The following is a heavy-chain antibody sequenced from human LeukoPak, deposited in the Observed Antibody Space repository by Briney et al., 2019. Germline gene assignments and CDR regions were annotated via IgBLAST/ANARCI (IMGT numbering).Heavy chain of an antibody. CDR3: ARAVAGSFDC. Sequence: PGGSLRLSCAASGFTFSIYWLTWVRQAPGKGLEWVANINHDGSEKYYVDSVKGRFTISRDNAKNSLFLQMKSLRAEDTAVYYWARAVAGSFDCWGQGTLVTVSS. J-gene: IGHJ4*02. CDR2: INHDGSEK. CDR1: GFTFSIYW. D-gene: IGHD6-19*01. V-gene: IGHV3-7*04.